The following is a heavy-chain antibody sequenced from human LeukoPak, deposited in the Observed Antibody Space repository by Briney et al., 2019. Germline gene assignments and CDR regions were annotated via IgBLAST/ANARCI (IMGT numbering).Heavy chain of an antibody. Sequence: PGGSLRLSCAASGFTFSSYWMSWVRQAPGKGLEWVANIKQDGSEKYYVDSVKGRFTISRDNAKNSLYLQMNSLRAEDTAVYYCPRDGERGSGWGSVDYWGQGSLVTVS. CDR3: PRDGERGSGWGSVDY. CDR1: GFTFSSYW. J-gene: IGHJ4*02. V-gene: IGHV3-7*05. CDR2: IKQDGSEK. D-gene: IGHD6-19*01.